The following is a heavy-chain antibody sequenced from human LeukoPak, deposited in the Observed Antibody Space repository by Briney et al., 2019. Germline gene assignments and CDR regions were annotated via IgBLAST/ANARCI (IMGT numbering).Heavy chain of an antibody. CDR3: ARDVDSSGYFDY. CDR2: IYYSGST. J-gene: IGHJ4*02. CDR1: GGSISSYY. D-gene: IGHD3-22*01. V-gene: IGHV4-59*01. Sequence: SETLSLTCTVSGGSISSYYWSWIRQPPGKGLEWIGYIYYSGSTNYNPSPKSRVTISVDTSKNQFSLKLSSVTAADTAVYYCARDVDSSGYFDYWGQGTLVTVSS.